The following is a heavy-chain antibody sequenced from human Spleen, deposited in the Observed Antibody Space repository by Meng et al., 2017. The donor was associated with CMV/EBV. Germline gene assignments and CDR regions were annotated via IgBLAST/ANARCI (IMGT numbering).Heavy chain of an antibody. CDR1: GGSISNYY. CDR2: IYYSGST. D-gene: IGHD6-13*01. V-gene: IGHV4-59*01. CDR3: ARDPQAAAGPYFDY. J-gene: IGHJ4*02. Sequence: SETLSLTCTVSGGSISNYYWSWIRQPPGKGLEWIGYIYYSGSTNYNPSLKSRVTISVDTSKNQFSLKLSSVTAADTAVYYCARDPQAAAGPYFDYWGQGTLVTVSS.